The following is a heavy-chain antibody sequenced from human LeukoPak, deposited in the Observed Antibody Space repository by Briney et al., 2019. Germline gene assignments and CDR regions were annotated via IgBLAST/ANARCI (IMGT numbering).Heavy chain of an antibody. CDR3: ARGLYGSGSYYPDY. D-gene: IGHD3-10*01. V-gene: IGHV3-30*01. Sequence: GGSLRLSCAASGFTFSDYYMSWIRQAPGKGLEWVAVISYDGSNKYYADSVKGRFTISRDNSKNTLYLQMNSLRAEDTAVYYCARGLYGSGSYYPDYWGQGTLVTVSS. J-gene: IGHJ4*02. CDR2: ISYDGSNK. CDR1: GFTFSDYY.